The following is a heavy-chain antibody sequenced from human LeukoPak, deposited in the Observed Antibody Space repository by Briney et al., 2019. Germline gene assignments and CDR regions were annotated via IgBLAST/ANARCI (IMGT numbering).Heavy chain of an antibody. J-gene: IGHJ5*02. CDR3: AGVLHPNWFDP. CDR1: GFTVSSNY. CDR2: IYSGGST. V-gene: IGHV3-66*01. D-gene: IGHD3-10*01. Sequence: GGSLRLSCAASGFTVSSNYMSWVRQAPGKGLEWVSVIYSGGSTYYADSVKGRFTISRENSKNTLYLQMNSLRAADTAVYYCAGVLHPNWFDPWGQGTLVTVSS.